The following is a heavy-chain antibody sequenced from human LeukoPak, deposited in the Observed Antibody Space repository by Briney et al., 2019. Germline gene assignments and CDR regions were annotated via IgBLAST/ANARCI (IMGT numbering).Heavy chain of an antibody. CDR1: GFTFSTYA. V-gene: IGHV3-23*01. CDR3: AKDRGGDGSGIYGLDV. CDR2: LSGSGGNT. D-gene: IGHD3-10*01. Sequence: GGSLRLSCAASGFTFSTYAMIWVRQAPGKGLQWVSGLSGSGGNTYYADSVKGRFTISRDNSKNTLYLQMNSLRADDTAVYYCAKDRGGDGSGIYGLDVWGQGTTVTVSS. J-gene: IGHJ6*02.